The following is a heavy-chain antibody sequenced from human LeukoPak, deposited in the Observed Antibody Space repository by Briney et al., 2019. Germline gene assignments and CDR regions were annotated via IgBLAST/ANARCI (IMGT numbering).Heavy chain of an antibody. CDR2: IWYDGSNK. D-gene: IGHD3-22*01. CDR3: ARDPDYDSSGYPDY. J-gene: IGHJ4*02. V-gene: IGHV3-33*01. CDR1: GFXFSSYG. Sequence: GGSLRLSCAASGFXFSSYGMHWVRQAPGKGLEWVACIWYDGSNKYYADSVKGRFTISRDNSKNTLYLQMNSLRAEDTAVYYCARDPDYDSSGYPDYWGQGTLVTVSS.